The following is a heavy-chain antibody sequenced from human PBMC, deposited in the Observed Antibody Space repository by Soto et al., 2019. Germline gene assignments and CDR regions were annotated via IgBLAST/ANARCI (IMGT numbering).Heavy chain of an antibody. V-gene: IGHV1-58*02. J-gene: IGHJ5*01. CDR2: IVVGSGNT. Sequence: GASGKVSCEASGFTFTRSAMQWVRQARGQRLEWIGWIVVGSGNTNYAQQLHERVTISRDMSTDTAYMELTSLRSEDTAVYYCAAFVVGAPHDWFDSWGQGTLVPVSS. D-gene: IGHD2-21*01. CDR3: AAFVVGAPHDWFDS. CDR1: GFTFTRSA.